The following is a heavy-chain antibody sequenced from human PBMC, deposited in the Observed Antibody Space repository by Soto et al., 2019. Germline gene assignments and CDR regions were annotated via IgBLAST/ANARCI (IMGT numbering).Heavy chain of an antibody. CDR2: ISYSGTT. CDR1: GGSVTSGGYC. CDR3: ARGVTY. Sequence: QMHLQESGLGLVKPSETLSLTCTVAGGSVTSGGYCWSWIRQSPGKRLEWIGCISYSGTTSYNPSLTSRVTISVDTSKNQFSLNLNSVTAADTAVYYCARGVTYWGQGTLVTVSS. V-gene: IGHV4-61*08. J-gene: IGHJ4*02. D-gene: IGHD2-21*01.